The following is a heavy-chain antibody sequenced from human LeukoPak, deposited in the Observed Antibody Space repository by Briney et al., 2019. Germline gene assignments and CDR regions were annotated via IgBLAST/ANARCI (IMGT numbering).Heavy chain of an antibody. D-gene: IGHD2-2*01. CDR3: ARAGPYCSSTSCYSGYMDV. V-gene: IGHV3-30*04. J-gene: IGHJ6*03. CDR2: ISYDGSNK. CDR1: GFTFSSYA. Sequence: GRSLRLSCAASGFTFSSYAMHWVRQAPGKGLEWVAVISYDGSNKYYADSVKGRFTISRDNSKNMLYLQMNSLRAEDTAVYYCARAGPYCSSTSCYSGYMDVWGKGTTVTVSS.